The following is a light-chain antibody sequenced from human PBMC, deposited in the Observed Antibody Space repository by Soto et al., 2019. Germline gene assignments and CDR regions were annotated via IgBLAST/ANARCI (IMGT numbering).Light chain of an antibody. J-gene: IGKJ1*01. Sequence: EIGLPRSPATRSVSTGERATLSCGASQSVNSNFAWYQHRPGQAPRLLIYAASTRATGIPGRFSGSGSGTEFSLPISRLEPEDFAVYYCQQYGSSPTFGQGTKVDIK. CDR3: QQYGSSPT. CDR2: AAS. CDR1: QSVNSN. V-gene: IGKV3-20*01.